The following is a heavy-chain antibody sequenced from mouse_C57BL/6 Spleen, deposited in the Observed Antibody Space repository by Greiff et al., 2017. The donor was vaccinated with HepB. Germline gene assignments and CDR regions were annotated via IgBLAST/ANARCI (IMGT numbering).Heavy chain of an antibody. V-gene: IGHV5-6*01. J-gene: IGHJ3*01. CDR1: GFTFSSYG. CDR3: ARPIYYGNSFAY. Sequence: EVKLMESGGDLVKPGGSLKLSCAASGFTFSSYGMSWVRQTPDKRLEWVATISSGGSYTYYPDSVKGRFTISRDNAKNTLYLQMSSLKSEDTAMYYCARPIYYGNSFAYWGQGTLVTVSA. D-gene: IGHD2-1*01. CDR2: ISSGGSYT.